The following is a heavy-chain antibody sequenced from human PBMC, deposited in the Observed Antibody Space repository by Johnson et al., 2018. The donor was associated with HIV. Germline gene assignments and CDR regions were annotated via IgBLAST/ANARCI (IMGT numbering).Heavy chain of an antibody. V-gene: IGHV3-30-3*01. CDR1: GFTFRSYA. D-gene: IGHD1-7*01. CDR2: ISYDGSNK. Sequence: QVHLVESGGGVVQPGRSLRLSSAASGFTFRSYAMHWVRQAPGKGLEWVAVISYDGSNKYYADSVTGRFTISRDNPKNTLYLQMSSLRAEDTAVYYCARDTVRGELELPDGFDIWGQGTMVTVSS. CDR3: ARDTVRGELELPDGFDI. J-gene: IGHJ3*02.